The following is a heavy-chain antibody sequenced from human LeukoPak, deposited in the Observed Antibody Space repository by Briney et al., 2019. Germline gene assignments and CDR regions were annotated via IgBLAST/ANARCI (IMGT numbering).Heavy chain of an antibody. D-gene: IGHD3-22*01. V-gene: IGHV3-30*04. J-gene: IGHJ3*02. CDR3: AKDLLWYYYDSSGYPAGHAFDI. CDR2: ILYNERNE. Sequence: PGGSLRLSCVGSGFDFNSYTMNWVRQAPGKGLEWLTFILYNERNEFYADSVKGRFTISRDNSKNTLYLQMNSLRAEDTAVYYCAKDLLWYYYDSSGYPAGHAFDIWGQGTMVTVSS. CDR1: GFDFNSYT.